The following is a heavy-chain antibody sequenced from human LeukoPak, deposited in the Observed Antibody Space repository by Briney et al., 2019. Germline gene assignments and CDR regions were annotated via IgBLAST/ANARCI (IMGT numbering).Heavy chain of an antibody. V-gene: IGHV1-46*01. CDR2: INPSGGNT. D-gene: IGHD3-22*01. J-gene: IGHJ4*02. CDR3: ARADYYDSSGYASRDY. CDR1: GYTFTSYY. Sequence: ASVKVSCKASGYTFTSYYMHWVRQAPGQGLEWMGIINPSGGNTSYAQKFQGRVTMTRDTSTSTVYMELSSLRSEDTAVYYCARADYYDSSGYASRDYWGQGTLVTVSS.